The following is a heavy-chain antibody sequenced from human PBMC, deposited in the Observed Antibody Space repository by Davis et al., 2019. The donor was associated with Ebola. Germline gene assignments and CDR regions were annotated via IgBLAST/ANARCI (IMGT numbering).Heavy chain of an antibody. D-gene: IGHD6-13*01. J-gene: IGHJ4*02. Sequence: SVKVSCKASGGTFSSYAISWVRQAPGQGLEWMGGIIPIFGTANYAQKFQGRVTITADESTSTAYMELSSLRSEDTAVYYCARLGAGRPSSTIDYWGQGTLVTVSS. CDR1: GGTFSSYA. CDR2: IIPIFGTA. CDR3: ARLGAGRPSSTIDY. V-gene: IGHV1-69*13.